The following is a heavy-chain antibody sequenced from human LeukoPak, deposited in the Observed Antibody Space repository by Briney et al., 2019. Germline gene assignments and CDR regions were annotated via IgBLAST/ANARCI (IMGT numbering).Heavy chain of an antibody. D-gene: IGHD3-10*01. V-gene: IGHV3-49*03. CDR2: IRSKAYGGTT. CDR1: GFTFGDYA. CDR3: AKVGDRVRGAKYYFDY. J-gene: IGHJ4*02. Sequence: GGSLRLSCTAAGFTFGDYAMSWFRQAPGKGLEWVGFIRSKAYGGTTEYAASVKGRFTISRDDSKSIAYLQMNSLRAEDTAVYYCAKVGDRVRGAKYYFDYWGQGTLVTVSS.